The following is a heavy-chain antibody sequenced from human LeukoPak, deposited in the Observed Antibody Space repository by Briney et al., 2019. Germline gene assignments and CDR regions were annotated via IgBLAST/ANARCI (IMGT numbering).Heavy chain of an antibody. V-gene: IGHV1-2*02. Sequence: ASVKVSCKASGYTFTGYYMHWVRQAPGQGLEWMGWINPNSGGTNYAQKFQDRVTMTRDTSITTAYMDMSRLRSDDTAVYYCARDERYDSSGYPFDYWGQGTLVTVSS. CDR2: INPNSGGT. CDR1: GYTFTGYY. D-gene: IGHD3-22*01. J-gene: IGHJ4*02. CDR3: ARDERYDSSGYPFDY.